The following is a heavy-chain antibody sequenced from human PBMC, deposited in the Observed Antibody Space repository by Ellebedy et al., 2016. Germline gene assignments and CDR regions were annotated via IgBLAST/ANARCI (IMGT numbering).Heavy chain of an antibody. J-gene: IGHJ6*03. CDR2: ISAYNGNT. CDR3: ARDPGYCSSTSCPMDV. V-gene: IGHV1-18*01. Sequence: ASVKVSXXASGYTFTSYGISWVRQAPGQGLEWMGWISAYNGNTNYAQKLQGRVTMTTDTSTSTAYMELRSLRSDDTAVYYCARDPGYCSSTSCPMDVWGKGTTVTVPS. D-gene: IGHD2-2*01. CDR1: GYTFTSYG.